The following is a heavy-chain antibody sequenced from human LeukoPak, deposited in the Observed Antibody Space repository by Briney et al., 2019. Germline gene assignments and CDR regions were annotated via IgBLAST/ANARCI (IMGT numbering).Heavy chain of an antibody. Sequence: GGSLTLSCAASGFTFSNYWMNWVRQAPGKGPEWVASIQRDGSEKYYVESVKGRFTISRDNAKNSLYLQMNSLRAEDTAVYYCARQGYSSGKWGQGTLVTVSS. D-gene: IGHD6-19*01. CDR3: ARQGYSSGK. CDR2: IQRDGSEK. V-gene: IGHV3-7*01. CDR1: GFTFSNYW. J-gene: IGHJ4*02.